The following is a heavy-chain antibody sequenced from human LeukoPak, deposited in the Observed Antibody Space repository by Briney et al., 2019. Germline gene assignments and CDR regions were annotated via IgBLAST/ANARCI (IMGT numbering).Heavy chain of an antibody. D-gene: IGHD3-3*01. CDR2: INPNSGGT. Sequence: GASVKVSCKASGYTFTGYYMHWVRQAPGQGLEWMGWINPNSGGTNYAQKFQGRVTMTRDTSISTAYMELSSLRSEDTAVYYCARDYDDSTTDEDYWGQGTLVTVSS. CDR1: GYTFTGYY. V-gene: IGHV1-2*02. CDR3: ARDYDDSTTDEDY. J-gene: IGHJ4*02.